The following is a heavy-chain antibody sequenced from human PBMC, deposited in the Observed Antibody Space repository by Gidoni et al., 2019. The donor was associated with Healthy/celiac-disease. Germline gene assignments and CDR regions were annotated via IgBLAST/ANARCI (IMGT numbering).Heavy chain of an antibody. J-gene: IGHJ6*02. D-gene: IGHD2-21*01. Sequence: EVQLVESGGGLVQPARSLRLSCAASGFPFDDYAMHWVRQAPGKGLEWVSGISWNSGSIGYADSVKGRFTISRDNAKNSLYLQMNSLRAEDTALYYCAKDMGCGGDCYSVYYYYGMDVWGQGTTVTVSS. V-gene: IGHV3-9*01. CDR1: GFPFDDYA. CDR2: ISWNSGSI. CDR3: AKDMGCGGDCYSVYYYYGMDV.